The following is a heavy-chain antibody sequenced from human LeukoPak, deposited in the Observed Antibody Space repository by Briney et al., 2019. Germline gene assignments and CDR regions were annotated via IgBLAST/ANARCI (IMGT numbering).Heavy chain of an antibody. V-gene: IGHV4-39*07. CDR2: IYYSGST. CDR3: ARYAPGGIDAFDV. J-gene: IGHJ3*01. Sequence: SETLSLTCTVSGGSISSSSYYWGWIRQPPGKGLEWIGSIYYSGSTYYNPSLKSRVTIPVDISKNQFSLKLDSVTAANTAMYYCARYAPGGIDAFDVWGQGTTVTVSS. CDR1: GGSISSSSYY. D-gene: IGHD6-13*01.